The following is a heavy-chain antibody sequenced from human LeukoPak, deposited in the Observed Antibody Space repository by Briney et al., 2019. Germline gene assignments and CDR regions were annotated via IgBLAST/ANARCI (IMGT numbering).Heavy chain of an antibody. J-gene: IGHJ4*02. V-gene: IGHV3-30*18. Sequence: GGSLRLSCAASGFTFSSYGMHWVRQAPGKGLEGVAVISYDGSKKYYADSVKGRFTISRDNYKKTLYRQMNRLREEDRAGEYCAKAEAKWLVRGVINFHYCGQGTLFTVSS. CDR3: AKAEAKWLVRGVINFHY. CDR1: GFTFSSYG. D-gene: IGHD3-10*02. CDR2: ISYDGSKK.